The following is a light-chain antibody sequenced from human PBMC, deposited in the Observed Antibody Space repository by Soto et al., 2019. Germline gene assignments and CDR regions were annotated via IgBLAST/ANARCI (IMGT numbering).Light chain of an antibody. CDR1: QSIANF. CDR3: QQSYSTPPWT. V-gene: IGKV1-39*01. Sequence: DIQMNQHPPSLSASVGDRVTITCGSSQSIANFLNWYQQKPGKAPKLLIYTASSLQGGVPSRFSGSGSGTDFTLTISRLQAEDFATYYCQQSYSTPPWTFGQGSNVDIK. J-gene: IGKJ1*01. CDR2: TAS.